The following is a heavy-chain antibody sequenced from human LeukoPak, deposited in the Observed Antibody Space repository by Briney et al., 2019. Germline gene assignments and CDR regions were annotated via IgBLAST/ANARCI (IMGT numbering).Heavy chain of an antibody. D-gene: IGHD7-27*01. V-gene: IGHV4-31*11. Sequence: SQTLSLTCAVSGGSISSGGYYWTWTRQHPGKGLEWIGYIYYSGSTYSSPSLKSRVTISVDTSKKQFSLKLSSVTAADSAVYYCARGELGHFDYWGQGILVTVSS. CDR2: IYYSGST. J-gene: IGHJ4*02. CDR3: ARGELGHFDY. CDR1: GGSISSGGYY.